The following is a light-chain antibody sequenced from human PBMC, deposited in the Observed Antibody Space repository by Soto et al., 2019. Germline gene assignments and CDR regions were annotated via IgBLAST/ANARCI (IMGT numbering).Light chain of an antibody. J-gene: IGKJ2*01. CDR2: WAS. CDR1: QSVLYSSTNKSY. CDR3: QQYYSSPRT. V-gene: IGKV4-1*01. Sequence: DIVMTQSPDSRAVSLGERATIDCKSSQSVLYSSTNKSYLAWYQQKAGQPPKLLIYWASTRESGVPDRISGSGSGTDLTLTISSLRAEDVAVYYCQQYYSSPRTFGQGTKLEIK.